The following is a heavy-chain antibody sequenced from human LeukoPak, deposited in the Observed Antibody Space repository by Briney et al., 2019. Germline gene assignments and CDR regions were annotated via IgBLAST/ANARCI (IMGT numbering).Heavy chain of an antibody. CDR2: IKSKTDGGTT. V-gene: IGHV3-15*01. Sequence: GGSLRLSCAASGFTFSDAWMSWVRQAPGKGLEWVGRIKSKTDGGTTDYGAHVEGRFTISRDDSKNTLYLQMNSLKTEETAVYYCTVQLSQWGQGTLVTVSS. CDR3: TVQLSQ. J-gene: IGHJ4*02. D-gene: IGHD6-6*01. CDR1: GFTFSDAW.